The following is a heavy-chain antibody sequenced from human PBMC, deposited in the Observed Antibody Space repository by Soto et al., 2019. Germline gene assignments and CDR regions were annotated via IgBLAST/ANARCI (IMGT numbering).Heavy chain of an antibody. Sequence: PGESLKISCKGSGYSFTSYWISWVRQMPGKGLEWMGRIDPSDSYTNYSPSFQGHVTISADKSISTAYLQWSSLKASDTAMYYCARHLVPESVITFGGDLNYGMDGWGQGTTVTVSS. V-gene: IGHV5-10-1*01. CDR1: GYSFTSYW. J-gene: IGHJ6*02. CDR3: ARHLVPESVITFGGDLNYGMDG. CDR2: IDPSDSYT. D-gene: IGHD3-16*01.